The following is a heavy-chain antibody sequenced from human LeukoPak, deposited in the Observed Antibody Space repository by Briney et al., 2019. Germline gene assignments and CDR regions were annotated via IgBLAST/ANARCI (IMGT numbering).Heavy chain of an antibody. Sequence: PSETLSLTCTVSGGSISSGGYYWSWIRQHPGKGLEWIGYFYYSGSTYYNPSLKSRVTISVDTSKNQFSLKLSSVTAADTAVYYCARFRESSPKYYFDYWGQGTLVTVSS. CDR1: GGSISSGGYY. V-gene: IGHV4-31*03. J-gene: IGHJ4*02. D-gene: IGHD3-10*01. CDR3: ARFRESSPKYYFDY. CDR2: FYYSGST.